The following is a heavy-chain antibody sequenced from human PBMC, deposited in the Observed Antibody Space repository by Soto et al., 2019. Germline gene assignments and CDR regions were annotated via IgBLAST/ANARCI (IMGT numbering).Heavy chain of an antibody. D-gene: IGHD4-17*01. J-gene: IGHJ6*02. Sequence: GASVKVSCKASGGTFSSYAISWVRQAPGQGLEWMGGIIPIFGTANYAQKFQGRVTITADESTSTAYMELSSLRSEDTAVYYCARTYGDYVATHPYYGMDVWGQGTTVTVSS. CDR1: GGTFSSYA. CDR3: ARTYGDYVATHPYYGMDV. V-gene: IGHV1-69*13. CDR2: IIPIFGTA.